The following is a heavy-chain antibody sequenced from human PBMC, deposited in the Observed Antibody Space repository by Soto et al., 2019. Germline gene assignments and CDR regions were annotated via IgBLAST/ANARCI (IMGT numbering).Heavy chain of an antibody. D-gene: IGHD6-13*01. CDR1: GFTFSSYG. CDR3: AIINSSSWYLSDYYYYGMHV. V-gene: IGHV3-30*03. J-gene: IGHJ6*02. CDR2: ISYDGSNK. Sequence: GGSLRLSCAASGFTFSSYGMHWVRQAPGKGLEWVAVISYDGSNKYYADSVKGRFTISRDNSKNTLYLQMNSLRAEDTAVYYCAIINSSSWYLSDYYYYGMHVWGQGTTVTVSS.